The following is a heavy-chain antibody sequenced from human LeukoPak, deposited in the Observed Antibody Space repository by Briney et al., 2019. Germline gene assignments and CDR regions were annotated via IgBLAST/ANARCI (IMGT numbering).Heavy chain of an antibody. V-gene: IGHV3-23*01. D-gene: IGHD6-19*01. CDR1: GFIFSSYA. CDR3: AKRYRSGWDFDY. J-gene: IGHJ4*02. Sequence: GGSLRLSCAGSGFIFSSYAMSWVRQAPGKGLEWVSTLSGSGGNTYYADSAKGRFTISRDNSKNTLYLQMNSLRAEDTAVYYCAKRYRSGWDFDYWGQGMLVTVSS. CDR2: LSGSGGNT.